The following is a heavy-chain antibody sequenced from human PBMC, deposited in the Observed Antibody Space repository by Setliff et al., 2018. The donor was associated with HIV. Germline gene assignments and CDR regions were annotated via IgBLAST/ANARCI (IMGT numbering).Heavy chain of an antibody. CDR3: TSVHYCGTTRCYIFDY. D-gene: IGHD2-2*02. Sequence: SETLSLTCTVSDDSMTSNCWSWIRQPPGKGLEWIGYIYCSGSTNYNPSLKSRVTISVDTSKNQFSLKLSSVTAADTAVYYCTSVHYCGTTRCYIFDYWGQGALVTVSS. CDR1: DDSMTSNC. J-gene: IGHJ4*02. CDR2: IYCSGST. V-gene: IGHV4-59*01.